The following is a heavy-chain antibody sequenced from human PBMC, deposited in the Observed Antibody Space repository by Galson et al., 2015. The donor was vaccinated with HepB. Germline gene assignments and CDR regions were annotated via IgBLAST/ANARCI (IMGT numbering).Heavy chain of an antibody. V-gene: IGHV3-23*01. CDR2: ITGSGDRT. J-gene: IGHJ5*02. CDR1: GFTFSSYA. Sequence: SLRLSCAASGFTFSSYAMTWVRQAPGKGLEWVSAITGSGDRTFYADSVKGRFTISRDNSKSTLNLQMNSLGAEDTAVYYCAKDHRSGWPNWSDPWGQGTLVTVSS. CDR3: AKDHRSGWPNWSDP. D-gene: IGHD6-19*01.